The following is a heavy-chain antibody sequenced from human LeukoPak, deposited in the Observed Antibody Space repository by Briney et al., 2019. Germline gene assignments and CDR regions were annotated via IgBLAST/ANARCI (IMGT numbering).Heavy chain of an antibody. V-gene: IGHV3-23*01. Sequence: GGSLRLSCAASGFTFSSYAMSWVRQAPGKGLEWVSGISGSGGGTTYYTDSVKGRFTISRDNSKNTLYLQMNSLRAEDTAVYYCARDLNSSGWGTRGYFDYWGQGTLVTVSS. CDR3: ARDLNSSGWGTRGYFDY. CDR1: GFTFSSYA. J-gene: IGHJ4*02. CDR2: ISGSGGGTT. D-gene: IGHD6-19*01.